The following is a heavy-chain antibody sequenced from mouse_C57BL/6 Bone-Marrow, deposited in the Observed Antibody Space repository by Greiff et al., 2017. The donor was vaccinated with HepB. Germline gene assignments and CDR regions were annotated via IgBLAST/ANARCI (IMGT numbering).Heavy chain of an antibody. CDR2: INWDDDK. J-gene: IGHJ2*01. V-gene: IGHV8-12*01. CDR1: GFSLSTSGMG. Sequence: QVTLKESGPGLLQPSQSLSLTCSFSGFSLSTSGMGVSWLRQPSGNGLEWLAHINWDDDKRYNPSLKSRLTISKDTSRNQVFLKITSVDTADTATDDGARSGGYFDYWGQGTTLTVSS. CDR3: ARSGGYFDY.